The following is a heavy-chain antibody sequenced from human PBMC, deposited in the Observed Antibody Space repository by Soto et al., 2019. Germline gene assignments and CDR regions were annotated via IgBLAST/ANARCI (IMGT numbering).Heavy chain of an antibody. V-gene: IGHV1-18*01. Sequence: QVQLVQSGAEVKKPGASVKVSCKASGYTFTSYGISWVRQAPGQGLEWMGWISAYNGNTNYAQKLQGRVTMTTDTAKSAAYRELRSLRSDDTAVYYCARDRGSYALDYWGQGTLGTVSS. J-gene: IGHJ4*02. CDR1: GYTFTSYG. D-gene: IGHD1-26*01. CDR2: ISAYNGNT. CDR3: ARDRGSYALDY.